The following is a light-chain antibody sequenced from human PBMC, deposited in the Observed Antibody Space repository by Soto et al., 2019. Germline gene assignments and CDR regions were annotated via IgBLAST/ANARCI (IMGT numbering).Light chain of an antibody. CDR3: LQDHNYPWT. CDR2: AAS. V-gene: IGKV1-6*01. Sequence: AIQMTQSPSSLSASVGDRVTITCRASQGIRNDLGWFQQKPGKAPNLLIYAASSLQSGVPSRFSGSGSGTDFSLTISSLQPEEFATYYCLQDHNYPWTFGQGTTVEVK. CDR1: QGIRND. J-gene: IGKJ1*01.